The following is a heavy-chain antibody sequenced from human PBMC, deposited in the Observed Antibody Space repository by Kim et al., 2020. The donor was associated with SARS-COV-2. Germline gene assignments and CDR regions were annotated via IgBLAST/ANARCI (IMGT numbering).Heavy chain of an antibody. D-gene: IGHD3-10*01. Sequence: SETLSRTCAVYGGSFSGYFRSWIRQPPGKGLEWIGEINHSGSTYYNPSLKSRVTISVDRSKNQFSLKLSSVTAADTDVYYCARGYGSGSPYGMDVWGQGT. CDR3: ARGYGSGSPYGMDV. J-gene: IGHJ6*02. CDR2: INHSGST. CDR1: GGSFSGYF. V-gene: IGHV4-34*01.